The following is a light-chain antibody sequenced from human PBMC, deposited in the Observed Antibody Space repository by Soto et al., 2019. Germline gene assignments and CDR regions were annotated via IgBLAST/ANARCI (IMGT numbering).Light chain of an antibody. J-gene: IGKJ3*01. CDR2: WAS. CDR1: QSVLYNSDNKNY. V-gene: IGKV4-1*01. CDR3: QQYDGSLLT. Sequence: DIVMTQSPDSLAVSLGERATINCKSSQSVLYNSDNKNYLAWYQQKPGQPPKLLIYWASTRESGVPDRFSGSGSGTDFTLTITSLQAEDVAVYYCQQYDGSLLTFGPGTKVDIK.